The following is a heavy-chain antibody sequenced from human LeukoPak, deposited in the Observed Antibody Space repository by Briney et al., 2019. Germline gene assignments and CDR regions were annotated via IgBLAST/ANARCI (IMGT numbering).Heavy chain of an antibody. CDR2: INPDGSDI. V-gene: IGHV3-74*01. J-gene: IGHJ3*02. Sequence: PGGSLRLSCAASGFTFSDYWMHWVRQTPGRGLVWVSRINPDGSDILYADSVKGRFSISRDNAKNMLYLQLNSLRAEDTAVYYCAKDLYDSSSGGAFDIWGQGTMVTVSS. D-gene: IGHD6-13*01. CDR3: AKDLYDSSSGGAFDI. CDR1: GFTFSDYW.